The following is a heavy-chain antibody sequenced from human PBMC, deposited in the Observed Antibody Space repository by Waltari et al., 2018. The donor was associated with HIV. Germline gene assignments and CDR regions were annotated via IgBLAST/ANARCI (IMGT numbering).Heavy chain of an antibody. CDR1: GFTFSSYA. V-gene: IGHV3-30*01. Sequence: QVQLVESGGGVVQPGRYLRLSCAASGFTFSSYAMHWVRQAPGKGLEWVAVISYDGSNKYYADSVKGRLTISRDNSKNTLYLQMDSLRAEDTAVFYCARDPHPYDSSGYYLAYWGQGTLVTVSS. CDR3: ARDPHPYDSSGYYLAY. J-gene: IGHJ4*02. D-gene: IGHD3-22*01. CDR2: ISYDGSNK.